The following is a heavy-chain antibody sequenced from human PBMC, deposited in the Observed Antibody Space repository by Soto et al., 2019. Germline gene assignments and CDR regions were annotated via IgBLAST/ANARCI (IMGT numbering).Heavy chain of an antibody. V-gene: IGHV1-69*02. D-gene: IGHD1-26*01. J-gene: IGHJ4*02. CDR3: AKGPNVAYSGSYPH. Sequence: ASVKVACKASGGTFSSYTISWVRQAPGQGLEWMGRIIPILGIANYAQKFQGRVTITADKSTSTAYMELSSLRSEDTAVYYCAKGPNVAYSGSYPHWGQGTLVTVSS. CDR2: IIPILGIA. CDR1: GGTFSSYT.